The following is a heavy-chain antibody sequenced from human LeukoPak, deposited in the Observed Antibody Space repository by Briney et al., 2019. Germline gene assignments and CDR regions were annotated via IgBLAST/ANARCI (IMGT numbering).Heavy chain of an antibody. CDR1: GFTFSSYG. CDR3: AKGGVGFWSGYYPY. Sequence: QPGRSLRLSCAASGFTFSSYGMHWVRQAPGKGLEWVAVISYDGSNKYYADSVKGRFTISRDNSKNTLYLQMNSLRAEDTAVYYCAKGGVGFWSGYYPYWGQGTLVTVSS. V-gene: IGHV3-30*18. CDR2: ISYDGSNK. J-gene: IGHJ4*02. D-gene: IGHD3-3*01.